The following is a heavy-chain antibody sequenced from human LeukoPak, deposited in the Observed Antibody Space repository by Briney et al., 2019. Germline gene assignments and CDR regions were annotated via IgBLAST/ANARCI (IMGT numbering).Heavy chain of an antibody. CDR1: GFTFSTYG. CDR3: ARVLLSDYGDYIMAY. Sequence: GGSLRLSCAASGFTFSTYGMHWVRQAPGKGLEWAAIIWYDGSTKYYSDSVKGRSTISRDNSKKTLYLQMNSLGVDDTAVYYCARVLLSDYGDYIMAYWGQGTLVTVSS. CDR2: IWYDGSTK. J-gene: IGHJ4*02. V-gene: IGHV3-33*01. D-gene: IGHD4-17*01.